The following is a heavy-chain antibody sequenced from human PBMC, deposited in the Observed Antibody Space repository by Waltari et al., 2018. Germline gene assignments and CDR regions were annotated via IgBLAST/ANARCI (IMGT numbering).Heavy chain of an antibody. D-gene: IGHD6-19*01. V-gene: IGHV3-23*01. CDR1: GLTFSNCP. Sequence: EVQLLESGGGLVQPGGSLRLSCAASGLTFSNCPMSWVRQTPGKGLQWGSSISTSGDLTYYADSVRGRFTVSRDNSKNTLYLQMNSLRAEDTATYYCAKIGVSGHWYFDLWGRGTLVTVSS. CDR2: ISTSGDLT. CDR3: AKIGVSGHWYFDL. J-gene: IGHJ2*01.